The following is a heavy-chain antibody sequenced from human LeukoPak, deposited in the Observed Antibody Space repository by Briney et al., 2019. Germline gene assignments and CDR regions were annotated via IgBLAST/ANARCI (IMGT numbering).Heavy chain of an antibody. J-gene: IGHJ4*02. Sequence: PGGSLRLSCAASGFSFSSFAMMWVRQAPGMGLELISAILSGGDVFFYGDSVKGRFTISRDNSKNTLYLQMNSLRAEDTAVYYCAKHLIVATIWGPNWGQGTLVTVSS. CDR2: ILSGGDVF. CDR1: GFSFSSFA. D-gene: IGHD5-12*01. V-gene: IGHV3-23*01. CDR3: AKHLIVATIWGPN.